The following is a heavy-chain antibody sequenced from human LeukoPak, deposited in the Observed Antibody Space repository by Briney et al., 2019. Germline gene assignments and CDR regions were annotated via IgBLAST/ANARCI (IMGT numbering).Heavy chain of an antibody. Sequence: GGSLRLSCAASGFTFSSYAMSWVRQAPGKGLEWVSGISVSGDSTYYADSVKGRFTISRDNSKNTLYLQMNSLRAEDTAVYYCAKSMIRGVNDAFDIWGQGTMVTVSS. V-gene: IGHV3-23*01. CDR3: AKSMIRGVNDAFDI. CDR2: ISVSGDST. D-gene: IGHD3-10*01. CDR1: GFTFSSYA. J-gene: IGHJ3*02.